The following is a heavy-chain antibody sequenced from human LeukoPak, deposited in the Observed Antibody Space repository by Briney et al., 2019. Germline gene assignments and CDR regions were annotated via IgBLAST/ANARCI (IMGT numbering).Heavy chain of an antibody. Sequence: GGSLRLSCAASGLTFSSSAMNWVRQAPGKGLDWVSAISGSGGSTYYADSVKGRFTISRDNSRNTLYLQMNSLRAEDTAVYYCARRGRFLEWLGVYYYYYYMDVWGKGTTVTVSS. V-gene: IGHV3-23*01. D-gene: IGHD3-3*01. J-gene: IGHJ6*03. CDR3: ARRGRFLEWLGVYYYYYYMDV. CDR2: ISGSGGST. CDR1: GLTFSSSA.